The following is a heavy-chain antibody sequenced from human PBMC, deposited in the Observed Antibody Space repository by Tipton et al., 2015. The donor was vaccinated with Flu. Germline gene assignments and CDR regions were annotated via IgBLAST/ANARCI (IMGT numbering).Heavy chain of an antibody. CDR3: ARRDFSNYVSDPKSWFDP. CDR2: VSDSGSV. CDR1: GGSISGNS. D-gene: IGHD4-11*01. J-gene: IGHJ5*02. Sequence: TLSLTCSVSGGSISGNSWIRQSPGKGLEWLAYVSDSGSVRYNPPYTSRASIVADTPSNRFTLRLRSVTAADTAVYFCARRDFSNYVSDPKSWFDPWGQGILVTVSP. V-gene: IGHV4-59*08.